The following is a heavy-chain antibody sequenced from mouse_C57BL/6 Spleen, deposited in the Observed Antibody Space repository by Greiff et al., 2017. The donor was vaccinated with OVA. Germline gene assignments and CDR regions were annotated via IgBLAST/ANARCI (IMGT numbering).Heavy chain of an antibody. CDR3: ARSPYGYCDV. Sequence: QVQLQQSGPELVKPGASVKISCKASGYAFSSSWMNWVKQRPGKGLEWIGRIYPGDGDTNYNGKFKGKATLTADKSSSTAYMQLSSLTSEDSAVYFCARSPYGYCDVWGTGTTVTVSS. J-gene: IGHJ1*03. CDR1: GYAFSSSW. V-gene: IGHV1-82*01. CDR2: IYPGDGDT.